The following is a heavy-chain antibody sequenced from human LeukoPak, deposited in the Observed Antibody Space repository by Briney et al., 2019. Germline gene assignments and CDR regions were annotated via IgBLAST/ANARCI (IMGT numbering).Heavy chain of an antibody. J-gene: IGHJ6*03. CDR3: ARRDRSGFKGYMDV. Sequence: GGSLRLSCAASGFTFSSYWMSWVRQAPGKGLEWVANIKQDGSEKYYADPVKGRFTISRDNAKNSLYLQMNSLRAEDTAVYYCARRDRSGFKGYMDVWGKGTTVTVSS. CDR2: IKQDGSEK. D-gene: IGHD3-3*01. V-gene: IGHV3-7*01. CDR1: GFTFSSYW.